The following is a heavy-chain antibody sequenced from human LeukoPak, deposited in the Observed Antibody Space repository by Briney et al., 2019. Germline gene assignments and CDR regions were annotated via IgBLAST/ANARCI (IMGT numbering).Heavy chain of an antibody. CDR3: ARVWAGITMVRGVIMAAFDI. Sequence: GGSLRLSCAASGFTVSSNYMSWVRQAPGKGLEWVSVIYSGGSTYYADSVKGRFTISRDNSKNTLYLQMNSLRAEDTAVYYCARVWAGITMVRGVIMAAFDIWGQGTMVTVSS. D-gene: IGHD3-10*01. CDR2: IYSGGST. V-gene: IGHV3-53*01. CDR1: GFTVSSNY. J-gene: IGHJ3*02.